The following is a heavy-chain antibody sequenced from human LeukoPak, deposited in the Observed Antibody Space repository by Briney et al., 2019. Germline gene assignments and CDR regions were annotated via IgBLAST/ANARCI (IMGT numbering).Heavy chain of an antibody. D-gene: IGHD3-22*01. V-gene: IGHV4-59*01. CDR3: ARVRFPKRSCYFDSTAYYHGYYFDY. CDR1: GGSISSYY. Sequence: PSETLSLTCTVSGGSISSYYWSWIRQPPGKGLEWIGYIYYSGSTDYNPPLKSRVTISLDTSKNHFSLRLSSLTAADTAVYYCARVRFPKRSCYFDSTAYYHGYYFDYWGQGTLVTVSA. J-gene: IGHJ4*02. CDR2: IYYSGST.